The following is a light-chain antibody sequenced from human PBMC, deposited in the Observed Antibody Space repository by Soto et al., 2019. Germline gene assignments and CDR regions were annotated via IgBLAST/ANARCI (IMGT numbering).Light chain of an antibody. Sequence: ENVLTQSPGTLSLSPGERATLSCRASESVSSIYVAWYQQKPGQAPRLLIYGASNRATGIPDRFGGSGSGADFTLTISRLEPEDFAVYYCQQYGSSPRTFGQGTKVDIK. J-gene: IGKJ1*01. CDR3: QQYGSSPRT. V-gene: IGKV3-20*01. CDR1: ESVSSIY. CDR2: GAS.